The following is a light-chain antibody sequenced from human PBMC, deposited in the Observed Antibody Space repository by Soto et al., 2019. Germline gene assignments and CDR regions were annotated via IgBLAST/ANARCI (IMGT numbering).Light chain of an antibody. CDR3: QQYNSWPYT. CDR1: QSVSSN. V-gene: IGKV3-15*01. CDR2: NTF. Sequence: EIVMTHSPATLSVFPGERATLSCRASQSVSSNLVWYQQKPGQAPKLLIYNTFTRATGIPVRFSGSGSGTEFTLTISSLQSEDLAVYYCQQYNSWPYTFGQGTKLEL. J-gene: IGKJ2*01.